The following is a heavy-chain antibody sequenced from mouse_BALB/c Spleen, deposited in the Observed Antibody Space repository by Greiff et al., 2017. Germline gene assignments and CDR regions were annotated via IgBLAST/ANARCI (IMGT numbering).Heavy chain of an antibody. D-gene: IGHD4-1*01. Sequence: VKLQQSGAELVRPGSSVKISCKASGYAFSSYWMNWVKQRPGQGLEWIGQIYPGDGDTNYNGKFKGKATLTADKSSSTAYMQLSSLTSEDSAVYFCARRWGGTGYFDVWGAGTTVTVSS. CDR1: GYAFSSYW. CDR3: ARRWGGTGYFDV. V-gene: IGHV1-80*01. J-gene: IGHJ1*01. CDR2: IYPGDGDT.